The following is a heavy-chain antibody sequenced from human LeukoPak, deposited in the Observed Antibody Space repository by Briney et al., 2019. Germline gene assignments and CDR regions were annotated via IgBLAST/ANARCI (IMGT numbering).Heavy chain of an antibody. CDR1: GGSFSGYY. D-gene: IGHD5-12*01. Sequence: SETLSLTCAVYGGSFSGYYWSWIRQPPGKGLEWIGEINHSGSTNYNPSLKSRVTISVDTSKNQFSLKLSSVTAADTAVYYCAGGFSGYATVYYYYGMDVWGQGTTVTVSS. J-gene: IGHJ6*02. V-gene: IGHV4-34*01. CDR2: INHSGST. CDR3: AGGFSGYATVYYYYGMDV.